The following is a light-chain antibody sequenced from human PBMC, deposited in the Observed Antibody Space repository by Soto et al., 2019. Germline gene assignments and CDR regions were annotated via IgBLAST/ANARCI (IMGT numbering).Light chain of an antibody. CDR2: ATS. V-gene: IGKV3-11*01. Sequence: EIVLTQSPATLSLSPGERATLSCRASQSVGSYLAWYQQKPGRAPRLLISATSNRATGIPDRFSGSGSGTALTLTLRSRGPEDFAVYYCQYRDVWPPIIFGQGTRREIK. CDR3: QYRDVWPPII. CDR1: QSVGSY. J-gene: IGKJ5*01.